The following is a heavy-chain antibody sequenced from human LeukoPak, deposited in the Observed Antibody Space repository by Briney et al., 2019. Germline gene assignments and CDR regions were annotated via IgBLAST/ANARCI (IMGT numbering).Heavy chain of an antibody. CDR3: AKDERGGYYDSSGYFNYYYYMDV. CDR1: GFTVSSNS. CDR2: IYSDNT. Sequence: GGSLRLSCTVSGFTVSSNSMSWVRQAPGKGLEWVSFIYSDNTHYSDSVKGRFTISRDNSKNTLYLQMNSLRAEDTAVYYCAKDERGGYYDSSGYFNYYYYMDVWGKGTTVTVSS. J-gene: IGHJ6*03. D-gene: IGHD3-22*01. V-gene: IGHV3-53*01.